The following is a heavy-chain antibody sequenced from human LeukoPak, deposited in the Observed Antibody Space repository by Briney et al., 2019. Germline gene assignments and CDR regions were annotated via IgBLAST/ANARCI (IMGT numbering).Heavy chain of an antibody. D-gene: IGHD5-12*01. V-gene: IGHV4-31*03. CDR3: ASSEATTTPPPYGMDV. Sequence: SETLSLTCTVSGGSISSGGYYWSWIRQRPGKGLEWIGYIYYSGGTFYNPSLKSRVTISVDMSKIQISLRLISVTAADTAVYYCASSEATTTPPPYGMDVWGQGTTVTVSS. CDR1: GGSISSGGYY. CDR2: IYYSGGT. J-gene: IGHJ6*02.